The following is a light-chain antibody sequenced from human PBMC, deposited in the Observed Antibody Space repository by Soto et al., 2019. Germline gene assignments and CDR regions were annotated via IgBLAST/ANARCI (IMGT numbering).Light chain of an antibody. CDR2: SNN. Sequence: QSVLTQPPSASGTPGQRVTISCSGSSSNIGSNTVNWYQQLPGTAPKLLIYSNNQRPSGVPDRFSGSKSGTSASLAISGLQSEDEADYYCAAWDSSLNGYVFGPGPKVTV. J-gene: IGLJ1*01. CDR1: SSNIGSNT. V-gene: IGLV1-44*01. CDR3: AAWDSSLNGYV.